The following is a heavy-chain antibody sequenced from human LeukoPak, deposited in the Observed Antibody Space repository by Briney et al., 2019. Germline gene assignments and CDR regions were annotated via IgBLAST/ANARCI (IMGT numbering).Heavy chain of an antibody. CDR1: GFTFSSYE. J-gene: IGHJ4*02. V-gene: IGHV3-48*03. Sequence: SGGSLGLSCAASGFTFSSYEMNWVRQAPGKGLEWVSYISSSGSTIYYADSVKGRFTISRDNAKNSLYLQMNSLRAEDTAVYYCARDCSGRYCSSTTDYWGQGTLVTVSS. CDR2: ISSSGSTI. CDR3: ARDCSGRYCSSTTDY. D-gene: IGHD2-2*01.